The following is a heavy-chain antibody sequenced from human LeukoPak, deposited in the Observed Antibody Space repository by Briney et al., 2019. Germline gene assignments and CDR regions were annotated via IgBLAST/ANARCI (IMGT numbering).Heavy chain of an antibody. CDR1: GFTFSRYS. V-gene: IGHV3-21*01. CDR2: ISSSSSYI. D-gene: IGHD3-10*01. J-gene: IGHJ4*02. CDR3: ARDPDYYGSIR. Sequence: GGSLRLSCAASGFTFSRYSMNWVRQAPGKGLEWVSSISSSSSYIYYADSVKARFTISRDNAKKSLYLQMNSLRAEDTAVYYYARDPDYYGSIRWGQGTLVTVSS.